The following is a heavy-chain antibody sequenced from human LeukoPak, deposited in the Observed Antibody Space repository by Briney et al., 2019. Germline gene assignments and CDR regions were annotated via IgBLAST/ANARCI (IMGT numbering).Heavy chain of an antibody. CDR2: IIPIFGTA. Sequence: SVKVSCKASGGTFSSYAISWVRQAPGQGLEWMGGIIPIFGTANYAQKFQGRVTITADESTSTAYMELSSLRSEDTAVYYCARGNYYDSSGYYGGYAFDIWGQGTMVTVSS. CDR3: ARGNYYDSSGYYGGYAFDI. J-gene: IGHJ3*02. CDR1: GGTFSSYA. V-gene: IGHV1-69*13. D-gene: IGHD3-22*01.